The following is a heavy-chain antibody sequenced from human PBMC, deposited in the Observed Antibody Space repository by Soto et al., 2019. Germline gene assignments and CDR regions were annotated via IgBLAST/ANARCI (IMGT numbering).Heavy chain of an antibody. Sequence: SVEVSCKASVGTFSTSTFTWVRQAPAQGLEWMGRIIPILEVADYATEFQGRVTITADKSTSTAYMELSSLKSEDTALYYLAKDHPIGTVFSAYDAISYWVQGTLVTVS. CDR1: VGTFSTST. V-gene: IGHV1-69*04. CDR2: IIPILEVA. J-gene: IGHJ4*02. CDR3: AKDHPIGTVFSAYDAISY. D-gene: IGHD5-12*01.